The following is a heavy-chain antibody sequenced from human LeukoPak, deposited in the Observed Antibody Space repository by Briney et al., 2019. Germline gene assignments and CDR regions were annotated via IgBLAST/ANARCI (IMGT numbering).Heavy chain of an antibody. CDR3: ARSPQWELPDY. V-gene: IGHV3-11*04. CDR1: GFTFREYY. D-gene: IGHD1-26*01. J-gene: IGHJ4*02. Sequence: TGGSLRLSCAVSGFTFREYYMSWLGQAPGKGREGIGYMSRSSRRIEYAETVRGRFTISRDNPKTSLYLQMNSLRAEDTSVYYCARSPQWELPDYWGQGTLVTVSS. CDR2: MSRSSRRI.